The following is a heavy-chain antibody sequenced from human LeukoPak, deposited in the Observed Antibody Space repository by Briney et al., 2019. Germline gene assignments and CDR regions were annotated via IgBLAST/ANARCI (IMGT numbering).Heavy chain of an antibody. D-gene: IGHD2-2*01. Sequence: PSETLSLTCAVPRYSISRGYCGTWLRQPPGKGLEWIGSIYHSGSTYYKPSLKSRVTISVDTSKIQFSMKLSFVTAANTRVYYCARDQILAAITIDAFDIWGQGTMVTVSS. V-gene: IGHV4-38-2*02. J-gene: IGHJ3*02. CDR2: IYHSGST. CDR1: RYSISRGYC. CDR3: ARDQILAAITIDAFDI.